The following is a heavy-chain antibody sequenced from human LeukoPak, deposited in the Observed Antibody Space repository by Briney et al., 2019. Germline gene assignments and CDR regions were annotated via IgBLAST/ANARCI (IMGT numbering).Heavy chain of an antibody. CDR1: GHIFTGYY. D-gene: IGHD3-16*01. CDR2: INPNSGDT. J-gene: IGHJ4*02. V-gene: IGHV1-2*02. CDR3: ARVRYRLAETYIDY. Sequence: ASVKVSCKASGHIFTGYYMQGVRQAPGKGLEWMGWINPNSGDTNYAQKFQGRVTMTRDTSISTAYMELSRLRSDDTAVYYCARVRYRLAETYIDYWGQGTLVTVSS.